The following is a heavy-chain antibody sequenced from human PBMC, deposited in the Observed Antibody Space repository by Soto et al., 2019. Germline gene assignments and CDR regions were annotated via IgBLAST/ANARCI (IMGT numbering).Heavy chain of an antibody. CDR1: GVTCISYS. V-gene: IGHV3-21*05. CDR2: IGPSHNDI. CDR3: AKDTYYHDSSGYYIFDY. J-gene: IGHJ4*02. Sequence: AGGSLRLSCAASGVTCISYSMNWVRQAPGKGPEWISYIGPSHNDIGYAASVKGRFTISRDNSEDTLYLQMNSLRVEDTAVYYCAKDTYYHDSSGYYIFDYWGQGTLVTVSS. D-gene: IGHD3-22*01.